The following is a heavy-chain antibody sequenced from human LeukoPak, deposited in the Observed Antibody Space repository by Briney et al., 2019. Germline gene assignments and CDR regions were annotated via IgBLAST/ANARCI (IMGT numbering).Heavy chain of an antibody. CDR2: ISSSSSTI. D-gene: IGHD6-13*01. V-gene: IGHV3-48*02. CDR1: GFTFSGYS. Sequence: GGSLRLSCAASGFTFSGYSMNWVRQAPGKGLEWVSYISSSSSTIYYADSVKGRFTISRDNAKNSLYLQMNSLRDEDTAVYYCARAAPYSSSFKYFQHWGQGTLVTVSS. CDR3: ARAAPYSSSFKYFQH. J-gene: IGHJ1*01.